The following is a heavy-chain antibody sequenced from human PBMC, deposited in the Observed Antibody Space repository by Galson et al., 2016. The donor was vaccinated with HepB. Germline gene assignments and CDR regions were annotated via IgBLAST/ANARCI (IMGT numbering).Heavy chain of an antibody. CDR2: ISSTGSTM. J-gene: IGHJ2*01. Sequence: SLRLSCAAPGFTFSSYSTNWVRLAPGKGLEWVSYISSTGSTMLYTDSVKGRFTISRDNAKNSLYLQMNSLRGEDTAVYYCARRSSSGWYSPANWYFDLWGRGTLVTVSS. V-gene: IGHV3-48*01. CDR1: GFTFSSYS. CDR3: ARRSSSGWYSPANWYFDL. D-gene: IGHD6-19*01.